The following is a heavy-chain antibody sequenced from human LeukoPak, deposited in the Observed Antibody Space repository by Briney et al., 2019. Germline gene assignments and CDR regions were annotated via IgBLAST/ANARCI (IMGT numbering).Heavy chain of an antibody. J-gene: IGHJ4*02. CDR1: GYTFTSYY. CDR2: INPSGGST. D-gene: IGHD6-19*01. CDR3: ARDPGDSSGWIDFDY. Sequence: ASVKVSCKASGYTFTSYYMHWVRQAPGQGLEWMGIINPSGGSTSYAQKFQGRVTMTRDTSISTAYMELSRLRSDDTAVYYCARDPGDSSGWIDFDYWGQGTLVTVSS. V-gene: IGHV1-46*01.